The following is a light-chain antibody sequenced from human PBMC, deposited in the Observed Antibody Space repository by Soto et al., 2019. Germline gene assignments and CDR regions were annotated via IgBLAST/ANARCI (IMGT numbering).Light chain of an antibody. CDR2: DVS. V-gene: IGKV1-5*01. Sequence: DIQMTQSPSTLSASVGDRVTITCRASQSIGDSLAWYQQKPGKAPYLLISDVSSLERGVPSRFSGSGSGTELTLTISSMQPDDFATFYCQQYNGYSRTFGQGTKVEI. J-gene: IGKJ1*01. CDR1: QSIGDS. CDR3: QQYNGYSRT.